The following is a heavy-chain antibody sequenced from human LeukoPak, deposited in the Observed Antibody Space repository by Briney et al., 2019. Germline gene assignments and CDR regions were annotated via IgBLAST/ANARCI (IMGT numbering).Heavy chain of an antibody. CDR3: ARHQGLRIQRTQFDY. J-gene: IGHJ4*02. CDR2: IYDSGST. Sequence: SETLSLTCTVSGGSISSSSYYWGWIGQPPGKGLEWVGSIYDSGSTYYNPPLKSRVTIYVDTSKNQFSLKLSSVTAADTAVYYCARHQGLRIQRTQFDYWGQGTLVTVSS. CDR1: GGSISSSSYY. D-gene: IGHD5-18*01. V-gene: IGHV4-39*01.